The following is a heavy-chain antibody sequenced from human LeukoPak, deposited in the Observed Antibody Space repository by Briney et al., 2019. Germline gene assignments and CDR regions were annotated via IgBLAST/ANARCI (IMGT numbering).Heavy chain of an antibody. CDR3: ANIGYCSSTSCHKRDY. V-gene: IGHV3-23*01. D-gene: IGHD2-2*02. Sequence: PGGSLRLSCAASGFTFSRYAMSWVRQAPGKGLEWVSDISGSGGSTYYADSVKGRFTISRDNSKNTLYLQMNSLRAEDTAVYYCANIGYCSSTSCHKRDYWGQGTLVTVSS. J-gene: IGHJ4*02. CDR1: GFTFSRYA. CDR2: ISGSGGST.